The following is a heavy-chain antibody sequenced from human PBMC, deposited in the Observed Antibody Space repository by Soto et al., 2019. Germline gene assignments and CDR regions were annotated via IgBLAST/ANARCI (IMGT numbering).Heavy chain of an antibody. Sequence: ASVKVSCKASGYTFTSYDINWVRQATGQGLEWMGWMNPNSGNTGYAQKFQGRVTMTRNTSISTAYMELSSLRSEDTAVYYCAAPGITIFGVAADAFDILGQGTMVTVSS. D-gene: IGHD3-3*01. CDR2: MNPNSGNT. CDR3: AAPGITIFGVAADAFDI. J-gene: IGHJ3*02. V-gene: IGHV1-8*01. CDR1: GYTFTSYD.